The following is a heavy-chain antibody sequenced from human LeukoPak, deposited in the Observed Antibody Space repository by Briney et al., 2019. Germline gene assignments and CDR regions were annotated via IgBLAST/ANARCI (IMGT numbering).Heavy chain of an antibody. Sequence: PGGSLRLSCAASGFTFNSYEMIWVRQAPGKGLEWVSCISNSGTTIYYADSVKGRFTISRHNAKNSLYLQMNSLRAEDTAVYYCARDSHYYDSTGYPHDVFDVWGQGTMVTVSS. D-gene: IGHD3-22*01. CDR2: ISNSGTTI. V-gene: IGHV3-48*03. CDR3: ARDSHYYDSTGYPHDVFDV. CDR1: GFTFNSYE. J-gene: IGHJ3*01.